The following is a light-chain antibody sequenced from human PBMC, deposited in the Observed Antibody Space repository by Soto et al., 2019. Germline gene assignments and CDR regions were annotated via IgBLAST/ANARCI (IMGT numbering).Light chain of an antibody. CDR2: AAS. CDR3: QKYTSVPA. V-gene: IGKV1-27*01. J-gene: IGKJ4*01. Sequence: DIQMTQSPSSLSASVGDRVTITCRASQGISNYLDWYQQIPGKVPKLLISAASTLQSGVPSRFSSSGSGTDFTLTISSLQPDDVATYYCQKYTSVPAFGGGTKVEIK. CDR1: QGISNY.